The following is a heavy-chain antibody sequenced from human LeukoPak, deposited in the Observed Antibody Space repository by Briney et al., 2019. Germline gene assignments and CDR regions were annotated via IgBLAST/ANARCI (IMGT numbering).Heavy chain of an antibody. D-gene: IGHD3-16*01. J-gene: IGHJ4*02. CDR3: ARGRAPSYGYFDY. V-gene: IGHV3-74*01. CDR2: INTDGSST. CDR1: GFTFSSYW. Sequence: PGGSLRLSCAASGFTFSSYWMHWVRQAPGKGLVWVSRINTDGSSTYSADSVKGRFTISRDNTKNTLYLQMNSLRAEDTAVYYCARGRAPSYGYFDYWGQGTLVTVSS.